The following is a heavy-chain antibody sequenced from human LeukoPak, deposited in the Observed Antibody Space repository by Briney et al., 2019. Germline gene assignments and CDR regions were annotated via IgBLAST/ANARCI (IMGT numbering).Heavy chain of an antibody. D-gene: IGHD3-3*01. J-gene: IGHJ6*02. V-gene: IGHV3-23*01. CDR3: AKVDHPTRNYDFWSGYPHYGMDV. CDR1: GFTFSSYA. Sequence: PGGSLRLSCAASGFTFSSYAMSWVRQAPGKGLEWVSAISGSGGSTYYADSVKGRFTISRDNSKNTLYLQMNSLRAEDTAVYYCAKVDHPTRNYDFWSGYPHYGMDVWGQGTTVTVSS. CDR2: ISGSGGST.